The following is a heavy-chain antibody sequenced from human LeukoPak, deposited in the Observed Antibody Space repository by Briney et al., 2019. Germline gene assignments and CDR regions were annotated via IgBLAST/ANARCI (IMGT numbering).Heavy chain of an antibody. CDR1: GGTFSSYA. CDR3: ATETVRYAPAAA. D-gene: IGHD6-13*01. J-gene: IGHJ4*02. CDR2: IIPILGIA. V-gene: IGHV1-69*04. Sequence: GSSVKVSCKASGGTFSSYAISWVRQAPGQGLEWMGRIIPILGIANYAQKFQGRVTITADKSTSTAYMELSSLRSEDTAVYYCATETVRYAPAAAWGQGTLVTVSS.